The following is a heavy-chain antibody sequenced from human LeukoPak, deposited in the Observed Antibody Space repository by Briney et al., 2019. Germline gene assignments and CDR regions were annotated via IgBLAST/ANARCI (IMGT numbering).Heavy chain of an antibody. J-gene: IGHJ4*02. CDR2: ISGSGGST. V-gene: IGHV3-23*01. CDR3: ALVGKY. Sequence: GSLRLSCAASGFPFSNYAMSWVRQAPGKGLEWVSTISGSGGSTYYADSMKGRFTISRDNSKNTLFLQMNSLRAEDTALYYCALVGKYWGQGTLVTVSS. CDR1: GFPFSNYA. D-gene: IGHD6-6*01.